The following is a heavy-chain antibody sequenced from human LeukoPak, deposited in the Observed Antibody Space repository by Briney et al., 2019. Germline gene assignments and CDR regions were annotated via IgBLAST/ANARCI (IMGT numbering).Heavy chain of an antibody. CDR2: ISSSGSTI. CDR1: GFTFSSYE. V-gene: IGHV3-48*03. CDR3: ATPLTYYYDSSGYPFDY. D-gene: IGHD3-22*01. Sequence: GGSLRLSCAASGFTFSSYEMNWVRQAPGKGLEWVSYISSSGSTIYYADSVKGRFTISRDNSKNTLYLQMNSLRAEDTAVYYCATPLTYYYDSSGYPFDYWGQGTLVTVSS. J-gene: IGHJ4*02.